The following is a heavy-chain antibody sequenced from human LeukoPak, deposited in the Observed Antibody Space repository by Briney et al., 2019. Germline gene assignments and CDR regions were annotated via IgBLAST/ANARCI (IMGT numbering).Heavy chain of an antibody. V-gene: IGHV3-13*01. CDR1: GFTLRSYD. J-gene: IGHJ4*02. D-gene: IGHD6-19*01. Sequence: GGSLRLSCAASGFTLRSYDMHWVRHVTGKGLEWVSAIGISDDTYFQGSVKGRFTISRENAKNSLYLQMNSLTAGDTAVYYCARGGIQVSGIDEIDYWGQGTLVTVSS. CDR3: ARGGIQVSGIDEIDY. CDR2: IGISDDT.